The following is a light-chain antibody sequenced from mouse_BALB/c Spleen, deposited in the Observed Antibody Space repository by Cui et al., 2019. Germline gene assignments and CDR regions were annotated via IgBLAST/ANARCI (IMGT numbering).Light chain of an antibody. V-gene: IGKV11-125*01. Sequence: QMNQSPSCLSASIGETITITCHASQNINVWLSWYQQKPGNIPKLLIYKASNLHTGVPSRFSGSGSGTGFTLTISSLQPEDIATYYCQQGQSYPLTFGSGTKLEIK. CDR3: QQGQSYPLT. J-gene: IGKJ4*01. CDR1: QNINVW. CDR2: KAS.